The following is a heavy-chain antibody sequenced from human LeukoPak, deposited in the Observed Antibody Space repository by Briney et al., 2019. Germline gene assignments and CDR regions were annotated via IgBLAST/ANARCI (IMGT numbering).Heavy chain of an antibody. D-gene: IGHD2-15*01. CDR3: ASDARY. Sequence: GGSLRLSCAASGFTFGSYSMNWVRQAPGKGLEWVSYISSSSTIYYADSVKGRFTISRDNAKNSLYLQMNSLRAEGTAVYYCASDARYWGQGTLVTVSS. CDR2: ISSSSTI. V-gene: IGHV3-48*04. J-gene: IGHJ4*02. CDR1: GFTFGSYS.